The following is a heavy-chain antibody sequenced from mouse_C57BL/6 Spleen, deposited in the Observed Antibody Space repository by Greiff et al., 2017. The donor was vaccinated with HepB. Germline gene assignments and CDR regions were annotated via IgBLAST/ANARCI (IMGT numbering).Heavy chain of an antibody. J-gene: IGHJ2*01. CDR1: GYTFTDYY. D-gene: IGHD2-5*01. V-gene: IGHV1-76*01. CDR3: ARTYYSNSHFDY. CDR2: IYPGSGNT. Sequence: QVQLKESGAELVRPGASVKLSCKASGYTFTDYYINWVKQRPGQGLEWIARIYPGSGNTYYNEKFKGKATLTAEKSSSTAYMQLSSLTSEDSAVYFCARTYYSNSHFDYWGQGTTLTVSS.